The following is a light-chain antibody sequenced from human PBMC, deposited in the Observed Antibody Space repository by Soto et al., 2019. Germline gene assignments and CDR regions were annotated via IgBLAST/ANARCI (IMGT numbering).Light chain of an antibody. Sequence: DIVVTQSPLSLPVTLGEPASISCRSSQSLLHRNGYSYVDWYLQRPGQSTQLLIYLASNRASGVPDRFSGSGSGTEFTLRVSRVEAEDIGVYFCMQARQAPYSFGQGTNLEIK. CDR2: LAS. V-gene: IGKV2-28*01. CDR3: MQARQAPYS. J-gene: IGKJ2*01. CDR1: QSLLHRNGYSY.